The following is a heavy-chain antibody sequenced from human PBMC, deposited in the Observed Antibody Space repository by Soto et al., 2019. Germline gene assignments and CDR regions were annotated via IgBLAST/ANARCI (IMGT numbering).Heavy chain of an antibody. CDR1: GYTFSRYG. D-gene: IGHD2-8*01. Sequence: QGQLVQSGPEVKKPGASVKVSCKASGYTFSRYGISWVRQAPGQGLEWMGWISGYNGDTKYAQKVQGRVTMTIDTSTYTAYMELRSLTSDDTAIYYCAKNGQPPYYYYGMEVWGQGTTVTVSS. V-gene: IGHV1-18*01. CDR3: AKNGQPPYYYYGMEV. J-gene: IGHJ6*02. CDR2: ISGYNGDT.